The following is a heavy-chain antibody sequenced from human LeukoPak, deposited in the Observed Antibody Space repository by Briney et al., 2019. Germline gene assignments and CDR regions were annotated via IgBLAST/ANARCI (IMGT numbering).Heavy chain of an antibody. V-gene: IGHV4-31*03. J-gene: IGHJ4*02. CDR1: GGSISSGGYY. CDR3: ARAVAGIKVFDY. CDR2: IYYSGST. Sequence: SQTLSLTCTVSGGSISSGGYYWSWIRQHPGKGLEWIGYIYYSGSTYYNPSLKSRVTISVDTSKNQFSLKLSSVTAADTAVYYCARAVAGIKVFDYWGQGTLVTVSS. D-gene: IGHD6-19*01.